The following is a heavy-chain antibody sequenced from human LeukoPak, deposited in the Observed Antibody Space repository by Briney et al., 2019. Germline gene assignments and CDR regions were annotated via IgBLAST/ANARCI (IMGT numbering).Heavy chain of an antibody. D-gene: IGHD6-19*01. Sequence: SETLSLTCAVYGGSFSGYYWSWIRQPPGKGLEWIGEINHSGSTNYNPSLKSRVTISVDTSKNQFSPKLSSVTAADTAVYYCARGAVAGTRTRFYYYYYGMDVWGQGTTVTVSS. J-gene: IGHJ6*02. V-gene: IGHV4-34*01. CDR3: ARGAVAGTRTRFYYYYYGMDV. CDR1: GGSFSGYY. CDR2: INHSGST.